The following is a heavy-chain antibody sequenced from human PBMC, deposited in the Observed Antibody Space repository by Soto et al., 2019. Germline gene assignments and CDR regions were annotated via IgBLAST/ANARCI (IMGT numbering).Heavy chain of an antibody. CDR1: GGTFSSYA. D-gene: IGHD3-22*01. CDR3: ARDTYYYDSSGYYPNYFDY. J-gene: IGHJ4*02. V-gene: IGHV1-69*13. Sequence: GASVKVSCKASGGTFSSYAISWVRQAPGQGLEWMGGIIPIFGTANYAQKFQGRVTITADESTSTAYMELSSLRSEDTAVYYCARDTYYYDSSGYYPNYFDYWGQGTLVTVSS. CDR2: IIPIFGTA.